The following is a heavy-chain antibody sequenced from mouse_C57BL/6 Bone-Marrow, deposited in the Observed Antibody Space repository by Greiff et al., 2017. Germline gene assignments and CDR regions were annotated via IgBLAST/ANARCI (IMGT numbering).Heavy chain of an antibody. Sequence: EVQLVESGGGLVQSGRSLRLSCATSGFTFSDFYMEWVRQAPGKGLEWIAASRNKANDYTTEYSASVKGRFIVSRDTSQSILYLQMNALRAEDTAIYYCARDDNLYFDVWGTGTTVTVSS. V-gene: IGHV7-1*01. J-gene: IGHJ1*03. CDR3: ARDDNLYFDV. CDR1: GFTFSDFY. CDR2: SRNKANDYTT.